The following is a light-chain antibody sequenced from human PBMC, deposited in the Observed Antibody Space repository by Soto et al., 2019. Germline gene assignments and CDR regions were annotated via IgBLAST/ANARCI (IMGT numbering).Light chain of an antibody. CDR3: QQYNNWPFS. CDR1: QSVSSY. J-gene: IGKJ5*01. Sequence: IVLTQSPATLSLSPGERATLSCRASQSVSSYLAWYQQKPGQAPRLLIYDASNRATGIPARFSGSGSGTDFTLTISGLQSEDSAVYFCQQYNNWPFSFGQGTRLEIK. V-gene: IGKV3-11*01. CDR2: DAS.